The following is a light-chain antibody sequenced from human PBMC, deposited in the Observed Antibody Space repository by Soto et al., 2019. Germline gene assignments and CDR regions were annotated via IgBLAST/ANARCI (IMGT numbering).Light chain of an antibody. CDR2: KAS. CDR1: QGISIW. V-gene: IGKV1-5*03. Sequence: QITQSAATLSASVGDRVTITCRASQGISIWLAWYQQKPGKAPKILIYKASSLESGVPSRFSGSGSGTEFTLTISSLQPDDFATYYCQQYSTYTPRTFGQGTKVDI. CDR3: QQYSTYTPRT. J-gene: IGKJ1*01.